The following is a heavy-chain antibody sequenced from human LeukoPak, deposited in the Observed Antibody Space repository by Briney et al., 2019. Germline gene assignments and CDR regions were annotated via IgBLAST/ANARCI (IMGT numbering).Heavy chain of an antibody. CDR2: VFSSGNT. CDR3: ARDSTYRSPE. CDR1: GGSVSGNY. V-gene: IGHV4-4*07. D-gene: IGHD6-19*01. J-gene: IGHJ4*02. Sequence: SETLSLTCTVSGGSVSGNYWSWIRQPAGKGLEWIGRVFSSGNTNLNPSLQSRVTMSVDTSKNQFSPRLTSVTAADTAIYYCARDSTYRSPEWGQGTLVTVSS.